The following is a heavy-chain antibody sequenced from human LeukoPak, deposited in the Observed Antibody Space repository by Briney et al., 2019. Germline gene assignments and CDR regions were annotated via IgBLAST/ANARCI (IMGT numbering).Heavy chain of an antibody. Sequence: ASVKVSCKVSGYTLTELSMHWVRQAPGKGLEWMGGFDPEDGETIYAQKFQGRITMTEDTSTDTAYMELSSLRSEDTAVYYCATARVQLWTIDYWGQGTLVTVSS. CDR1: GYTLTELS. D-gene: IGHD5-18*01. CDR2: FDPEDGET. CDR3: ATARVQLWTIDY. V-gene: IGHV1-24*01. J-gene: IGHJ4*02.